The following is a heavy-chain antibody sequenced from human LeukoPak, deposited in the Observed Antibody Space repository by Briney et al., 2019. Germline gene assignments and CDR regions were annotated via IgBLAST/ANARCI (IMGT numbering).Heavy chain of an antibody. V-gene: IGHV3-66*02. CDR1: GFMFSGYA. CDR2: IYSGGDT. Sequence: GESLKISCAASGFMFSGYAMNWVRQAPGKGLEWVSVIYSGGDTHYAGSVKGRFTISRDNSVNTLYLQMNSLRTEDTAVYYCARAFVTAAGFFDTWGQGTLVTVSS. D-gene: IGHD6-13*01. CDR3: ARAFVTAAGFFDT. J-gene: IGHJ4*02.